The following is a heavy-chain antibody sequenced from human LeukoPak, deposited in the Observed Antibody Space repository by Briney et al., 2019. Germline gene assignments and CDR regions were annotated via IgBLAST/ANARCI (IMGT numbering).Heavy chain of an antibody. CDR1: GITFRNYA. CDR2: VVGSAFST. V-gene: IGHV3-23*01. D-gene: IGHD1-26*01. J-gene: IGHJ5*02. CDR3: AKDYEPLVGVHRWGDWFDP. Sequence: GALRLSCAASGITFRNYAMSWVRQAPGKGLEWVSSVVGSAFSTFYADSVKGRFTISRDNSKNTLFLQMDSLRAEDTAVYYCAKDYEPLVGVHRWGDWFDPWGQGTLVTVSS.